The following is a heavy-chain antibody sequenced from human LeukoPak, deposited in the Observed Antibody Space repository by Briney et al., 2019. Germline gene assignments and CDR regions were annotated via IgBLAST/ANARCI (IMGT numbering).Heavy chain of an antibody. CDR1: GFTFNIYA. J-gene: IGHJ4*02. D-gene: IGHD2-21*01. CDR2: ISTDGGGT. V-gene: IGHV3-64D*06. Sequence: GRSLRLSCSAAGFTFNIYAMHWVRQAPGKWLECVSAISTDGGGTYYADSVKGRFTISRDNSKNTLYLQMSSLRTEDTAVYYCVKYHNSCYSVWGQGTLVAVSS. CDR3: VKYHNSCYSV.